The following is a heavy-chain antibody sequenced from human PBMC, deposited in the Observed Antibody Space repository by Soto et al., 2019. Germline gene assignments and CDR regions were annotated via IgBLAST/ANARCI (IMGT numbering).Heavy chain of an antibody. V-gene: IGHV3-74*01. CDR1: GFTFSNYW. Sequence: SLRLSCAASGFTFSNYWMHWVRQAPGKGLVWVSRINSDGSSTSYADSVKGRFTISRDNAKNTLYLQMNGLRAEDTAVYFCARDVQLQSFDSWGQGTLVTVSS. CDR2: INSDGSST. D-gene: IGHD5-18*01. J-gene: IGHJ4*02. CDR3: ARDVQLQSFDS.